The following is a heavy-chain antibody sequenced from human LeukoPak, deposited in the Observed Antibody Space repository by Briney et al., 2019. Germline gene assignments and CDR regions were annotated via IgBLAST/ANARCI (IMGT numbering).Heavy chain of an antibody. CDR3: ANDSELAPFDY. CDR2: ISGDAGTT. V-gene: IGHV3-23*01. Sequence: SGGSLRLSCVASGFPFSNYAMSWVRQAPGKGLGCVSVISGDAGTTYYADSVKGRFTISRDNSTSALYLQMNSLRAEDTAVYYCANDSELAPFDYWGQGTLVTVSS. CDR1: GFPFSNYA. J-gene: IGHJ4*02. D-gene: IGHD6-6*01.